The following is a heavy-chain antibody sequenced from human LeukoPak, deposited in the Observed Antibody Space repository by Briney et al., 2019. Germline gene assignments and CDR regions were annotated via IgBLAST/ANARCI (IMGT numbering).Heavy chain of an antibody. V-gene: IGHV3-30-3*01. J-gene: IGHJ4*02. CDR1: GFTFSGYP. D-gene: IGHD2-15*01. CDR3: ARGSVGTPPPFDY. Sequence: GGSLRLSCAASGFTFSGYPIHWVRQAPGKGLDWVALISYGGGTKSYADSVKGRFTISRDSSTVSLQMNSLRTEDTAVYYCARGSVGTPPPFDYWGQGTVVTVSS. CDR2: ISYGGGTK.